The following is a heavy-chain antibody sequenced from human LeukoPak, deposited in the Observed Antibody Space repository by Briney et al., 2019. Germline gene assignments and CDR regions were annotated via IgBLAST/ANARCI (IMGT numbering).Heavy chain of an antibody. V-gene: IGHV1-8*01. CDR2: MNPNSGNT. J-gene: IGHJ6*02. CDR1: GYTFTSYD. Sequence: ASVKVSCKASGYTFTSYDINWVRQATGQGPEWMGWMNPNSGNTGYAQKFQGRVTMTRNTSISTAYMELSSLRSEDTAVYYCARGMMVRGVRYYYYYGMDVWGQGTTVTVSS. D-gene: IGHD3-10*01. CDR3: ARGMMVRGVRYYYYYGMDV.